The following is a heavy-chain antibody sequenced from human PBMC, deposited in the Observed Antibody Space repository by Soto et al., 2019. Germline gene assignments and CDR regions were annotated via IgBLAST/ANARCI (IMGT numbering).Heavy chain of an antibody. Sequence: ASVKVSCKASGYTFTSYAIHWVRQAPGQRLEWMGWINAGNGNTKYSQKFQGRVIITRDTSAGTAYMELRSLRSEDTAVYYCATPIVAFYWGQGTLVTVSS. CDR1: GYTFTSYA. V-gene: IGHV1-3*01. CDR2: INAGNGNT. D-gene: IGHD5-12*01. J-gene: IGHJ4*02. CDR3: ATPIVAFY.